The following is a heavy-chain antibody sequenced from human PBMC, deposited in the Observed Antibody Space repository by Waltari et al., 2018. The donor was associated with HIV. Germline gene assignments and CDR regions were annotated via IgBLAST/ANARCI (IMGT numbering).Heavy chain of an antibody. J-gene: IGHJ4*02. CDR1: GFTFITFA. CDR3: ARGYSSSRWIPLYH. D-gene: IGHD6-6*01. CDR2: FWSDGAEI. V-gene: IGHV3-33*01. Sequence: QVQLVESGGGVVQPGTSLTLSCAVSGFTFITFAIHWVRQSTGKGLEWLAVFWSDGAEISYADSVKGRFTVSKDSSQKTLYLHLTSLRAEDTALYYCARGYSSSRWIPLYHWGRGTLVTVSS.